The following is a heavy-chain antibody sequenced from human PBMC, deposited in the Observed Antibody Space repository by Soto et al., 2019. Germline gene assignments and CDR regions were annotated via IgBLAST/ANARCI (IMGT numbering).Heavy chain of an antibody. CDR2: IWYDGSKE. V-gene: IGHV3-33*01. Sequence: QVQLVESGGGVVQPGRSLRLSCAASGLNFNRNGMHWVRQAPGKGLAWVAVIWYDGSKESYSDSVKGRFTISRDNSKNMLYLQMNSVRVEDTAVYFCARDRSAGNYFYYGMDVWGQGTTVTVSS. D-gene: IGHD1-1*01. CDR1: GLNFNRNG. J-gene: IGHJ6*02. CDR3: ARDRSAGNYFYYGMDV.